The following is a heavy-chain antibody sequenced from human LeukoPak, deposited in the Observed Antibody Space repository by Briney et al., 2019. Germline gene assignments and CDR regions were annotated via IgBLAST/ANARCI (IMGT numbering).Heavy chain of an antibody. CDR2: INTNTGNP. CDR3: ARDAPPPFEYSSSSGWFDP. Sequence: ASVKVSCKASGYTFTSYAMNWVRQAPGQGLEWMGWINTNTGNPTYAQGFTGRFVFSLDTSVSTAYLQISSLKAEDTAVYYCARDAPPPFEYSSSSGWFDPWGREPWSPSPQ. D-gene: IGHD6-6*01. J-gene: IGHJ5*02. V-gene: IGHV7-4-1*02. CDR1: GYTFTSYA.